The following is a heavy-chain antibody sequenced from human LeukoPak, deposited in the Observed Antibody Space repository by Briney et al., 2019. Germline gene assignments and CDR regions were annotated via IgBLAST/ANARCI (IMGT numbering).Heavy chain of an antibody. CDR2: IDTNTGNP. D-gene: IGHD3-22*01. CDR1: GYTFTKYA. J-gene: IGHJ4*02. CDR3: ANCYDSSGFFAY. V-gene: IGHV7-4-1*02. Sequence: ASVKVSCKGSGYTFTKYAISWVRQAPGQGLEYMGWIDTNTGNPTYAQGFTGRFVFSLDTSVSAAYLQISSLKAEDSAIYFCANCYDSSGFFAYWGQGTLVTVSS.